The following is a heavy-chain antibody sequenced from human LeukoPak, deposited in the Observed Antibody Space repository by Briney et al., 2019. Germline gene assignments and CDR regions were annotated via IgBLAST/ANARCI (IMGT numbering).Heavy chain of an antibody. CDR2: IYYSGST. J-gene: IGHJ4*02. CDR1: GGSISSSSYY. V-gene: IGHV4-39*07. D-gene: IGHD7-27*01. Sequence: PSETLSLTCTVSGGSISSSSYYWGWIRQPPGKGLEWIGSIYYSGSTYYNPSLKSRVTISVDTSKNQFSLQLNSVTPEDTAVYYCARGRISTGDFDYWGQGTLVTVSS. CDR3: ARGRISTGDFDY.